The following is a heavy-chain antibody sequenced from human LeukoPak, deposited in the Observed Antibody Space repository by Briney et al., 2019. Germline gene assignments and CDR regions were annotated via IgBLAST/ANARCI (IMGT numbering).Heavy chain of an antibody. J-gene: IGHJ4*02. D-gene: IGHD6-19*01. CDR1: GFTFSSYS. CDR3: ARESETSGWYDY. CDR2: ISSSSSYI. V-gene: IGHV3-21*04. Sequence: GGSLRLSCAASGFTFSSYSMNWVRQAPGKGLEWVSSISSSSSYIYYADSVKGRFTISRDNTRKSLSLQMSSLRSEDTALYYCARESETSGWYDYWGQGTLVTVSS.